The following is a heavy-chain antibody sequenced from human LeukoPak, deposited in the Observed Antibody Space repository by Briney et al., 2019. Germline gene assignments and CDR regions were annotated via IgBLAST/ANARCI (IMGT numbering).Heavy chain of an antibody. CDR3: ARGPLGAFDI. CDR2: IYTSGST. V-gene: IGHV4-4*07. J-gene: IGHJ3*02. D-gene: IGHD7-27*01. CDR1: GGSIRSYY. Sequence: SETLSLTCTVSGGSIRSYYWSWIRQPAGNGLEWIGRIYTSGSTNYNPSLKSRVTMSVDTSKNRFSLKLGSVTAADTAVYYCARGPLGAFDIWGQGTMVTVSS.